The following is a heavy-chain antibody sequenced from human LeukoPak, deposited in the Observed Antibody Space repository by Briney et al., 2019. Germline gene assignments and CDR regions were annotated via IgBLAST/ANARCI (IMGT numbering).Heavy chain of an antibody. CDR1: KFTFSSSW. V-gene: IGHV3-48*01. CDR3: ATSGSYRFDY. Sequence: GGSLRLSCVASKFTFSSSWMSWVRQAPGKGPEWVSFISGTSNTIHYADSVKGRFTISRDNAQNSLYLQMNSLRGEDTAVYYCATSGSYRFDYWGQGTLVTVSS. J-gene: IGHJ4*02. CDR2: ISGTSNTI. D-gene: IGHD1-26*01.